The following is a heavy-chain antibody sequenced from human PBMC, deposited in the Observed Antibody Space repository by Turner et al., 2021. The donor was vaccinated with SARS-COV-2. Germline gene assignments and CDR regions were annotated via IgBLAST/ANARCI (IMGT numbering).Heavy chain of an antibody. CDR3: ARNSPKWYYYDSSGYYDY. Sequence: QLQLQESGPGLVKPSESLSLPCTVSGGSISSRSYCWGCIRQPPGKGLEWIGRIYYSGSTYHNPSLKSRVTISVDTSKNQFSLKLSSVTAADTAVYYCARNSPKWYYYDSSGYYDYWGQGTLVTVSS. D-gene: IGHD3-22*01. V-gene: IGHV4-39*01. J-gene: IGHJ4*02. CDR2: IYYSGST. CDR1: GGSISSRSYC.